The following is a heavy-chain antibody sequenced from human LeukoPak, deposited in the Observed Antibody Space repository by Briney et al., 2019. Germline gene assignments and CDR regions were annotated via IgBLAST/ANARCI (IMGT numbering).Heavy chain of an antibody. Sequence: SETLSLTCTVSGYSISSGYYWGWIRQPPGKGLEWIGSIYHSGSTYYNPSLKSRVTISVDTSKNQFSQKLSSVTAADTAVYYCARAGPERITMVRGVIIFDYWGQGTLVTVSS. J-gene: IGHJ4*02. CDR3: ARAGPERITMVRGVIIFDY. V-gene: IGHV4-38-2*02. CDR2: IYHSGST. D-gene: IGHD3-10*01. CDR1: GYSISSGYY.